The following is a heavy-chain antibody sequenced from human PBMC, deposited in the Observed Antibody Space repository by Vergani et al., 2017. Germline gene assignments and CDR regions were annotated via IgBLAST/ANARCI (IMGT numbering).Heavy chain of an antibody. CDR2: ISSSSSYT. D-gene: IGHD4-17*01. CDR3: ARARTTVTTNYYYYVRDV. J-gene: IGHJ6*02. CDR1: GFTFSSYE. Sequence: EVQLVESGGGLVQPGGSLRLSCAASGFTFSSYEMNWVRQAPGKGLECVSYISSSSSYTNYADSVKGRFTISRDNAKKSLYLQMNSLRAEDTAGYYCARARTTVTTNYYYYVRDVWGQGTTVTVSS. V-gene: IGHV3-48*03.